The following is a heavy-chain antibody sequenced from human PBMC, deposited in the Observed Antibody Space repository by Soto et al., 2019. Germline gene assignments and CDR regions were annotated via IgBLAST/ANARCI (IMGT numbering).Heavy chain of an antibody. D-gene: IGHD4-17*01. CDR1: GGSFSTYG. J-gene: IGHJ3*02. V-gene: IGHV1-69*01. Sequence: QVQLVHSGAEVKKPGSSVKVSCKASGGSFSTYGISWVRQAPGQGLEWMGGFIPVFTTAKYAQKFQGRVSITADESTYTAYMELSSLRSEDTAVYFCARDGVDVSRTTVRHGALDIWGQGTVVTVSS. CDR2: FIPVFTTA. CDR3: ARDGVDVSRTTVRHGALDI.